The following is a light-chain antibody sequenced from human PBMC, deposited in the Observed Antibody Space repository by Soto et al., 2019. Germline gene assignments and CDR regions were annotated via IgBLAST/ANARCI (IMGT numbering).Light chain of an antibody. V-gene: IGKV4-1*01. Sequence: DIVMTQSPDSLAVSLGERATINCKSSRSVLYSSNNKNYLVWYQQKSGQTPKLLISWASIRESGVPDRFSGSGSGTDFTLTISSLQAEDVAVYYWQQYYSTPPTFGQGTKVEIK. CDR2: WAS. CDR1: RSVLYSSNNKNY. J-gene: IGKJ1*01. CDR3: QQYYSTPPT.